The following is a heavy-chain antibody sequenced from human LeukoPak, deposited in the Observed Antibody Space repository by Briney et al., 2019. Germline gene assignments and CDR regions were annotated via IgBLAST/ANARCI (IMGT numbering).Heavy chain of an antibody. J-gene: IGHJ5*02. D-gene: IGHD3-10*01. CDR3: AREGTPYCFDP. CDR2: ISSSSSYI. Sequence: GGSLRLTCAASGFTFSSYSMNWVRQAPGKGLEWVSSISSSSSYIYYADSVKGRFTISRDNAKNSLYPQMNSLRAEDTAVYYCAREGTPYCFDPWGQGTLVTVSS. V-gene: IGHV3-21*01. CDR1: GFTFSSYS.